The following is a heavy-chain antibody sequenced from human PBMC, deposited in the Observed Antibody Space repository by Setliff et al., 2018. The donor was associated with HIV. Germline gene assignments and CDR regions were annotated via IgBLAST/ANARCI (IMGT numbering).Heavy chain of an antibody. J-gene: IGHJ4*02. CDR2: ISAYNGNT. CDR1: GYTFTSYG. CDR3: ARDKTYYDFLTGSYNSGYFDY. D-gene: IGHD3-9*01. V-gene: IGHV1-18*01. Sequence: ASVKVSCKDSGYTFTSYGISWVRQAPGQGLEWMGWISAYNGNTNYAQKFQGRVTMTTDTSASTAYMELRSLRSDDTAVYYCARDKTYYDFLTGSYNSGYFDYWGQGTLVTVSS.